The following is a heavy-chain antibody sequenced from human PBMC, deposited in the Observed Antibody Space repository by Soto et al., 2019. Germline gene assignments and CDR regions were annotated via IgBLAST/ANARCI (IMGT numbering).Heavy chain of an antibody. CDR1: GGSISSSSYY. Sequence: SLTCTVSGGSISSSSYYWGWIRQPPGKGLEWIGSIYYSGSTYYNPSLKSRVTISVDTSKNQFSLKLSSVTAADTAVYYCAILVYCSGGSCYLPYYYYYYMDVWGKGTTVTVSS. V-gene: IGHV4-39*01. J-gene: IGHJ6*03. D-gene: IGHD2-15*01. CDR3: AILVYCSGGSCYLPYYYYYYMDV. CDR2: IYYSGST.